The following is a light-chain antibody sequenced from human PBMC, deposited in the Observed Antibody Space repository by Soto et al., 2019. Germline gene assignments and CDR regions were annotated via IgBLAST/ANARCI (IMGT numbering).Light chain of an antibody. CDR3: SSYTSISTLV. V-gene: IGLV2-14*01. Sequence: QSALTQPASVSGSPGQSITISCTGTSSDVGGYNYVSWYQQHPGKAPKLMIYDVSNRPSGVSNRFSGSKSGNTASLTISGLQAEYEADYYCSSYTSISTLVFGTGTKVT. CDR1: SSDVGGYNY. J-gene: IGLJ1*01. CDR2: DVS.